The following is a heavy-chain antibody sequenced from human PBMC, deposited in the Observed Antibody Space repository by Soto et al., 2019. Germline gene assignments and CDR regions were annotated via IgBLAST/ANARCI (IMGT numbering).Heavy chain of an antibody. V-gene: IGHV1-18*01. CDR3: ARDRSPVAGTRRNDAFDI. CDR1: GYTFTSYG. D-gene: IGHD6-19*01. Sequence: QVPLVQSGAEVKKPGASVKVSCKASGYTFTSYGISWVRQAPGQGLEWMGWISAYNGNTNYAQKLQGRVTMTTVTSTSTAYMELRSLRSDDTAVYYCARDRSPVAGTRRNDAFDIWGQGTMVTVSS. J-gene: IGHJ3*02. CDR2: ISAYNGNT.